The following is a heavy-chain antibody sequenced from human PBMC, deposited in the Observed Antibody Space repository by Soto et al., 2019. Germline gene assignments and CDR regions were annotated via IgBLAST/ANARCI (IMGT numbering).Heavy chain of an antibody. CDR1: GFTFSNAW. J-gene: IGHJ3*02. Sequence: LRLSCAASGFTFSNAWMSWVRQAPGKGLEWVGRIKSKTDGGTTDYAAPVKGRFTISRDDSKNTLYLQMNSLKTEDTAVYYCTTETYYYDSSGYSDPSDAFDIWGQGTMVTVSS. D-gene: IGHD3-22*01. V-gene: IGHV3-15*01. CDR2: IKSKTDGGTT. CDR3: TTETYYYDSSGYSDPSDAFDI.